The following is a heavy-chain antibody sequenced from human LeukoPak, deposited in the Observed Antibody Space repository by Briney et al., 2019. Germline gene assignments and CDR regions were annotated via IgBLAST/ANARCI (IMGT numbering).Heavy chain of an antibody. V-gene: IGHV3-7*04. CDR3: ARGDKFSGDY. D-gene: IGHD2-15*01. Sequence: GGSLRLSCAASGFTSSTYWMSWVRQAPGKGLEWVANINQDGGEKYYVDSVKGRFTISRDNAKNSLCLQMNSLRAEDTAVYYCARGDKFSGDYWGQGTLVTVSS. CDR1: GFTSSTYW. J-gene: IGHJ4*02. CDR2: INQDGGEK.